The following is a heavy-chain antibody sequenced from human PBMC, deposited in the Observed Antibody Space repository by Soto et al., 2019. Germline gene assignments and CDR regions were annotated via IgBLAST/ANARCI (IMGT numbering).Heavy chain of an antibody. CDR3: ARHYLGDVLLWFGEYNEHYYGMDV. V-gene: IGHV4-61*08. Sequence: PSETLSLTCAVSGGSISSGGYSWSWIRQPPGKGLEWIGYIYYSGSTNYNPSLKSRVTISVDTSKNQFSLKLSSVTAADTAVYYCARHYLGDVLLWFGEYNEHYYGMDVWGQGTTVTVSS. D-gene: IGHD3-10*01. CDR1: GGSISSGGYS. J-gene: IGHJ6*02. CDR2: IYYSGST.